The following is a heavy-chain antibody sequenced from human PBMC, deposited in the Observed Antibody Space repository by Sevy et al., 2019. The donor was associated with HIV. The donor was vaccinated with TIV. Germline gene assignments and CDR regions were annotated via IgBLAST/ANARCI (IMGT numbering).Heavy chain of an antibody. CDR3: ATTKDYYDSSGAPFDY. CDR1: GQTLSQLS. J-gene: IGHJ4*02. D-gene: IGHD3-22*01. V-gene: IGHV1-24*01. Sequence: ASVKVSCKVSGQTLSQLSMHWVRQAPGKGLEWMGSFDPEDGETLYAQKFQGRVTMTEDTSTDTAYMELRTLRSEETAVYYCATTKDYYDSSGAPFDYWGQGTLVTVSS. CDR2: FDPEDGET.